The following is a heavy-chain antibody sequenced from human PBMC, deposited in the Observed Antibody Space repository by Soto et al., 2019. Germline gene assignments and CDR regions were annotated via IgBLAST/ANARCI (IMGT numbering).Heavy chain of an antibody. V-gene: IGHV3-15*07. CDR1: GVTFSNAW. CDR3: AADRCLNGVCYLCLW. Sequence: EVQLVESGGGLVKPGGSLRLSCAASGVTFSNAWMNWVRQAPGKGLEWVGRIKSKTDGGTTDYAAPVKGRFTISRDDSKNTLYLQMNSLETEYTAVYYCAADRCLNGVCYLCLWWGQGTRVTVSS. CDR2: IKSKTDGGTT. D-gene: IGHD2-8*01. J-gene: IGHJ4*02.